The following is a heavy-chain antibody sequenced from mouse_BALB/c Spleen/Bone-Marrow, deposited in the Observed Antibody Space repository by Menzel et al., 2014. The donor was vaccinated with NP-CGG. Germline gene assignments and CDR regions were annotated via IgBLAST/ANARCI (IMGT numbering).Heavy chain of an antibody. CDR2: INPSSGYT. Sequence: VKLVESGAELARPGASVKMSCKASGYTFTSYTMHWVKQRPGQGLEWVGYINPSSGYTNYNQKSKDKATLTADKSSSTAYMQLSSLTSEDSAVYYCARFITRATEYFDYWGPGHHSHSLL. J-gene: IGHJ2*01. CDR3: ARFITRATEYFDY. D-gene: IGHD1-2*01. CDR1: GYTFTSYT. V-gene: IGHV1-4*01.